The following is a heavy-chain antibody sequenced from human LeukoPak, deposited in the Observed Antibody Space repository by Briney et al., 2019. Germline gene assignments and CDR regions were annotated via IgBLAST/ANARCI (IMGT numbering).Heavy chain of an antibody. CDR3: AKDGNPNKYSSSWYVPFDY. CDR2: IYYSGST. D-gene: IGHD6-13*01. CDR1: GGSISSYY. V-gene: IGHV4-59*01. Sequence: SETLSLTCTVSGGSISSYYWSWIRQPPGKGLEWIGYIYYSGSTNYNPSLKSRVTISVDTSKNQFSLKLSSVTAADTAVYYCAKDGNPNKYSSSWYVPFDYWGQGTLVTVSS. J-gene: IGHJ4*02.